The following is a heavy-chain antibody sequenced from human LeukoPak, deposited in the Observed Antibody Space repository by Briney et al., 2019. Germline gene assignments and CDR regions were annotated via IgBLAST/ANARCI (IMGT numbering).Heavy chain of an antibody. D-gene: IGHD2-2*01. CDR1: GFTFSNYW. CDR2: ISGSGGST. V-gene: IGHV3-23*01. Sequence: GGSLRLSCAASGFTFSNYWMSWVRQAPGKGLEWVSAISGSGGSTYYADSVKGRFTISRDNSENTLYLQMNSLRAEDTAVYYCAKMGYCSSTSCYDFDYWGQGTLVTVSS. CDR3: AKMGYCSSTSCYDFDY. J-gene: IGHJ4*02.